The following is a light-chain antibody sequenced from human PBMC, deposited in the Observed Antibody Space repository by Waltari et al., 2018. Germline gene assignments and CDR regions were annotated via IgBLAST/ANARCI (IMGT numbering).Light chain of an antibody. CDR3: QQYHNWPRT. CDR1: QSVSSN. CDR2: GAS. J-gene: IGKJ1*01. V-gene: IGKV3-15*01. Sequence: EIVITQSPATLYVSPGERATLSCRASQSVSSNVAWYQQKPGQAPRFLIYGASTRATGIPARVSGSGFGTEFTLTISSLQSEDFAVYYCQQYHNWPRTFGQGTKVELK.